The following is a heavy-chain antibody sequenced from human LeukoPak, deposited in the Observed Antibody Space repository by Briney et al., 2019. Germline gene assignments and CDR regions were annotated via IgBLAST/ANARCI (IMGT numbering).Heavy chain of an antibody. V-gene: IGHV3-15*01. Sequence: PGGSLRLSCAASGFSFSSYSMNWVRQAPGKGLEWVGHIKSKTDGGTTDYAAPVKGRFIISRDGSKHTLYLQMNSLKTDDTAVYYCTKYDTSVNLDYWGQGTLVTVSS. CDR2: IKSKTDGGTT. D-gene: IGHD3-22*01. CDR1: GFSFSSYS. J-gene: IGHJ4*02. CDR3: TKYDTSVNLDY.